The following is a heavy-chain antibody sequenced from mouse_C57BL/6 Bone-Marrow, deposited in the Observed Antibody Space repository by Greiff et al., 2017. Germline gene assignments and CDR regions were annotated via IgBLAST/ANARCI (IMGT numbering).Heavy chain of an antibody. V-gene: IGHV1-82*01. D-gene: IGHD1-1*01. CDR2: IYPGDGDT. CDR3: ARRVYYGSSWYFDV. Sequence: QVQLQQSGPELVKPGASVKISCKASGYAFSSSWMNWVKLRPGTGLEWIGRIYPGDGDTNYNGKFKGKATLTADKSSSTAYMQLSSLTSEDSAVYFCARRVYYGSSWYFDVWGTGTTVTVSS. J-gene: IGHJ1*03. CDR1: GYAFSSSW.